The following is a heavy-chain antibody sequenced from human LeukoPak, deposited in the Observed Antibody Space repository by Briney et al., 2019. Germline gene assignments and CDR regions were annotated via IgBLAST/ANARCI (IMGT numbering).Heavy chain of an antibody. Sequence: PGESEKISCMGSGYSFTSYWIAWVRQIPGKGLEWMGIIYPGDSGTRYSPSFQGQVTISADKSISTAYLQWSSLKASDTAVYHCARPGERSRRDWNLDQWGQGTLVTVSS. D-gene: IGHD1-1*01. V-gene: IGHV5-51*01. CDR1: GYSFTSYW. CDR2: IYPGDSGT. CDR3: ARPGERSRRDWNLDQ. J-gene: IGHJ4*02.